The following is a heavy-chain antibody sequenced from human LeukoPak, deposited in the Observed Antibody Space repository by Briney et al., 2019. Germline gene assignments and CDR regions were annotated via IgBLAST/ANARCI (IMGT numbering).Heavy chain of an antibody. CDR3: ARVGSNQWLDY. CDR2: ISGGSSTI. CDR1: GFTLGSYS. D-gene: IGHD6-19*01. J-gene: IGHJ4*02. Sequence: GSLRLSCAASGFTLGSYSMNWVRQAPGKGLEWVSYISGGSSTIYNADSVKGRFTIFRDNAKNLLYLLMDTLRAEDTAVYYCARVGSNQWLDYWGQGTLVTVSS. V-gene: IGHV3-48*01.